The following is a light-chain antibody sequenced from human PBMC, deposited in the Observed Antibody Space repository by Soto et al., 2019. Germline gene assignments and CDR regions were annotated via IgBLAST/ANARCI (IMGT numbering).Light chain of an antibody. Sequence: QSVLTQPLSVSGAPGQRVTIASTGGSSNIGAGYDVHWYQQLTGTAPKLLIHGNSNRPAGSPERVPGSKSGPPASLAITWLQHDDGADYDCQSCDSGLTYVFGTGTKFAVL. V-gene: IGLV1-40*01. CDR1: SSNIGAGYD. CDR3: QSCDSGLTYV. CDR2: GNS. J-gene: IGLJ1*01.